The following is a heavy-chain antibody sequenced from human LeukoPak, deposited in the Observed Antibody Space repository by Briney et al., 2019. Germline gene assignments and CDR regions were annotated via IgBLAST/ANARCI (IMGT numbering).Heavy chain of an antibody. CDR3: ARGPQEDYVWGSYRLFDY. CDR1: GGSFSGYY. J-gene: IGHJ4*02. D-gene: IGHD3-16*02. CDR2: INHSGST. V-gene: IGHV4-34*01. Sequence: SETLSLTCAVYGGSFSGYYWGWIRQPPGKGLEWIGEINHSGSTNYNPSLKSRVTISVDTSKNQFSLKLSSVTAADTAVYYCARGPQEDYVWGSYRLFDYWGQGTLVTVSS.